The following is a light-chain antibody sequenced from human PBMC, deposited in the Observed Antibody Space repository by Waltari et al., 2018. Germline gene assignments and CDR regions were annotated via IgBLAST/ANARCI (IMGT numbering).Light chain of an antibody. CDR1: QMINTW. Sequence: DIQMTQSPSTLSASVGDRVTITCRASQMINTWLAWYQQKPGRAPKILVYKTSTLESGVPSRISGSGSGTEFTLTIDSLQPDDFATYYCQQYHIYSPTFGQGTKVQ. J-gene: IGKJ1*01. CDR3: QQYHIYSPT. CDR2: KTS. V-gene: IGKV1-5*03.